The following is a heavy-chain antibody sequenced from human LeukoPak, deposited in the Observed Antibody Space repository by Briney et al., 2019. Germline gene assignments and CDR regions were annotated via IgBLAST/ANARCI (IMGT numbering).Heavy chain of an antibody. CDR3: ATTDYYYYYMDV. Sequence: SVKVSCKASGGTFSSYAISWVRQAPGQGREWMGRIIPIFGTANYAQKFQGRVTITTDESTSTAYMELSSLRSEDTAVYYCATTDYYYYYMDVWGKGTTVTVSS. CDR2: IIPIFGTA. J-gene: IGHJ6*03. CDR1: GGTFSSYA. D-gene: IGHD1-1*01. V-gene: IGHV1-69*05.